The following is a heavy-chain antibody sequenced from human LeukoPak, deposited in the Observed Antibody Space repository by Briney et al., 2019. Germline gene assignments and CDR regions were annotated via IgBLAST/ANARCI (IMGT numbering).Heavy chain of an antibody. CDR2: IYTSGNT. CDR1: GSSINSHY. CDR3: ATGQLVGPFDY. Sequence: SETLSLTCTVSGSSINSHYCSWIRQPAGKGLEWIGRIYTSGNTMYNPSLGSRITMSIDTSKNQFSLKLNSVTAADTAVYYCATGQLVGPFDYWAQGTLVTVSS. D-gene: IGHD6-6*01. V-gene: IGHV4-4*07. J-gene: IGHJ4*02.